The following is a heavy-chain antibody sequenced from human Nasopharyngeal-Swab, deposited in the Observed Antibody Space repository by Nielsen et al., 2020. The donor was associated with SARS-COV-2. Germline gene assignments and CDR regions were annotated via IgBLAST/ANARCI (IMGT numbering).Heavy chain of an antibody. J-gene: IGHJ6*04. CDR1: GFTFSDYY. CDR3: ARDLYSSGWYSGAFDI. D-gene: IGHD6-19*01. CDR2: ISSSSSYT. V-gene: IGHV3-11*06. Sequence: GESLKISCAASGFTFSDYYMSWIRQAPGKGLEWVSYISSSSSYTNYADSVKGRFTISRDNAKNSLYLQMNSLRAEDTAVYYCARDLYSSGWYSGAFDIWGKGTTVTVSS.